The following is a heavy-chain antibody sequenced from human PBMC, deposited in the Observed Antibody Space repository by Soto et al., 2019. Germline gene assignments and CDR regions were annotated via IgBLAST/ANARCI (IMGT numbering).Heavy chain of an antibody. CDR1: GYSFTSYW. J-gene: IGHJ5*02. CDR3: SKSRTKGGGYNWFDP. Sequence: LKISCKGSGYSFTSYWIGWVRQMPGKGLEWMGIIYPGDSDTRYSPSFQGQVTISADKSISTAYLQWSSLKASDTAMYYCSKSRTKGGGYNWFDPWGQGTLVTVSS. CDR2: IYPGDSDT. V-gene: IGHV5-51*01. D-gene: IGHD2-8*01.